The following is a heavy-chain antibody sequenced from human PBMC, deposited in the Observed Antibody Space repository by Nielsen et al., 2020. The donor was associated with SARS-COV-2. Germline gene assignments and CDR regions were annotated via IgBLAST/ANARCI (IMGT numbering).Heavy chain of an antibody. CDR3: ARAYCDSTTCYRHAFDI. CDR1: GYTLTELS. D-gene: IGHD2-2*02. V-gene: IGHV1-24*01. J-gene: IGHJ3*02. Sequence: ASVKVSCKVSGYTLTELSMHWVRQAPGKGLEWMGGFDPEDGETIYAQKFQGRVTMTEDTSTDTAYMELSSLRSEDSAVYFCARAYCDSTTCYRHAFDIWGQGTLVTVSS. CDR2: FDPEDGET.